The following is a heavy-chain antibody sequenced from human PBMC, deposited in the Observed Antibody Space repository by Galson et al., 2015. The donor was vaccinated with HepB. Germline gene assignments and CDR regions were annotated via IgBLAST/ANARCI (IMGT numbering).Heavy chain of an antibody. Sequence: SVKVSCKASGYTFTGYYMHWVRQAPGQGLEWMGWINPNSGGTNYAQKFQGRVTMTRDTSISTAYMELSRLRSDDTAVYYCARGSMGYSSIAVAQTFWFDPWGQGTLVTVSS. CDR2: INPNSGGT. CDR3: ARGSMGYSSIAVAQTFWFDP. V-gene: IGHV1-2*02. D-gene: IGHD6-19*01. CDR1: GYTFTGYY. J-gene: IGHJ5*02.